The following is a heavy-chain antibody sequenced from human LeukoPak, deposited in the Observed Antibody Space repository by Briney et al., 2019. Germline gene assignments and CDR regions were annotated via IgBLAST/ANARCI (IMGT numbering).Heavy chain of an antibody. D-gene: IGHD3-10*01. J-gene: IGHJ4*02. CDR3: ARDLFYGSGSPLFDY. Sequence: ASVKVSCKASGYTFTSYYMHWVRQATGQGLELIRIINPSGGSTSYAQKFQGRVTMTRDTSTSTVYMELSSLRSEDTAVYYCARDLFYGSGSPLFDYWGQGTLVTVSS. CDR1: GYTFTSYY. V-gene: IGHV1-46*01. CDR2: INPSGGST.